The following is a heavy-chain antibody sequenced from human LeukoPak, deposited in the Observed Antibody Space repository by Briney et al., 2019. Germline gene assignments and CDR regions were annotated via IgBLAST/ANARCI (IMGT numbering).Heavy chain of an antibody. CDR2: IYYSGST. CDR1: GGSISSYY. D-gene: IGHD6-13*01. J-gene: IGHJ4*02. CDR3: ARDHAAAATMGFDY. Sequence: PSETLSLTCTVSGGSISSYYWSWIRQPPGKGLEWIGYIYYSGSTNYNPSLKSRVTISVDTSKSQFSLKLSSVTAADTAVYYCARDHAAAATMGFDYWGQGTLVTVSS. V-gene: IGHV4-59*01.